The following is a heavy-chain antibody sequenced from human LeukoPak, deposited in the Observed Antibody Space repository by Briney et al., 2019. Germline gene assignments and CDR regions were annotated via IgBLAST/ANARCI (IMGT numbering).Heavy chain of an antibody. CDR3: EKEYSGSYYFDY. Sequence: GGSLRLSCAASGFTFDDYTMHWVRQAPGKGLEWVSLISWDGGSTYYADSVKGRFTISRDNSKNSLYLQMNSLRTEDTALYYCEKEYSGSYYFDYWGQGTLVTVSS. D-gene: IGHD1-26*01. CDR2: ISWDGGST. V-gene: IGHV3-43*01. J-gene: IGHJ4*02. CDR1: GFTFDDYT.